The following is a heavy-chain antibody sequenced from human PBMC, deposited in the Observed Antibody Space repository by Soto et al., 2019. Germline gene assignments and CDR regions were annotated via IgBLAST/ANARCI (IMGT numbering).Heavy chain of an antibody. CDR3: ARDAVPGNGEWDSLDP. Sequence: EVQLLESGGDLVQPGGSLRLSCTASGFTFKNYAMSWVRQAPGKGLEWVSSTHGTGGGSFYADAVRGRFTVSRDDSKETLYLQMSRLRVDDTAIYYCARDAVPGNGEWDSLDPWGQGTLVTVSS. J-gene: IGHJ5*02. CDR2: THGTGGGS. D-gene: IGHD3-10*01. CDR1: GFTFKNYA. V-gene: IGHV3-23*01.